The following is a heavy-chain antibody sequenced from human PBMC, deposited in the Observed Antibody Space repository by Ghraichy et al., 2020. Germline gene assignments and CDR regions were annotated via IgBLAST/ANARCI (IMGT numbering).Heavy chain of an antibody. CDR3: ARGGRGAENY. CDR1: GFIVSSNY. V-gene: IGHV3-53*01. J-gene: IGHJ4*02. CDR2: IYTGGNT. Sequence: GGSLRLSCAASGFIVSSNYMAWVRQAPGKGLEWVSVIYTGGNTYYADSVKGRFTISRDNSKHTLYLQMNSLRAEDTAVFYCARGGRGAENYWGQGTLVTVSA. D-gene: IGHD1-26*01.